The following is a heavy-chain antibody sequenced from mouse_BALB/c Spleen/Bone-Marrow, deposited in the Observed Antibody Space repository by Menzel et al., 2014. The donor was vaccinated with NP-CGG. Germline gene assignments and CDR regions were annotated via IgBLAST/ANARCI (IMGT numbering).Heavy chain of an antibody. V-gene: IGHV1-7*01. J-gene: IGHJ3*01. Sequence: QVQLKQSGAELAKPGASVKMSCKASGYTFTVYWIHWVKQRPGQGLEWIGYINPSTAYTEYNQKLKDKATLTADKSSTTAYMQLSSLTSEDSAVYYCALTTATPFAYWGQGTLVTVS. CDR2: INPSTAYT. CDR3: ALTTATPFAY. D-gene: IGHD1-2*01. CDR1: GYTFTVYW.